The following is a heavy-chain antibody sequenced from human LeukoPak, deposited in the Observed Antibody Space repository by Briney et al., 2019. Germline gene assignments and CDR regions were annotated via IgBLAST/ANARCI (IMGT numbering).Heavy chain of an antibody. CDR3: ARADYYDSSGYYYGLDI. D-gene: IGHD3-22*01. CDR2: INPNSGGT. V-gene: IGHV1-2*06. CDR1: GYTFTGYY. J-gene: IGHJ3*02. Sequence: ASVKVSCKASGYTFTGYYMHWVRQAPGQGLEWMGRINPNSGGTNYAQEFQGRVPMTRDTAMSTTYMELSRLRSDDTAVYYCARADYYDSSGYYYGLDIWGQGTMVTVSS.